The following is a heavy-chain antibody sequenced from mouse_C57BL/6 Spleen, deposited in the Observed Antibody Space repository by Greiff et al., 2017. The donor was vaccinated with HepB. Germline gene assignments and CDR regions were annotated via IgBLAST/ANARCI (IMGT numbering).Heavy chain of an antibody. CDR1: GYTFTDYN. D-gene: IGHD3-2*02. V-gene: IGHV1-18*01. J-gene: IGHJ2*01. CDR2: INPNNGGT. Sequence: VQLQQSGPELVKPGASVKIPCKASGYTFTDYNMDWVKQSHGKSLEWIGDINPNNGGTIYNQKFKGKATLTVDKSSSTAYMELRSLTSEDTAVYYCARNRAAQATGFDYWGQGTTLTVSS. CDR3: ARNRAAQATGFDY.